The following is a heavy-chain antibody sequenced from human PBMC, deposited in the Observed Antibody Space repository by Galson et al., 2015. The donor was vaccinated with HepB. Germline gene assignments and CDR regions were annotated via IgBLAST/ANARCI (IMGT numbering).Heavy chain of an antibody. D-gene: IGHD3-10*01. CDR2: INPSGGST. CDR3: AGFGDLVY. CDR1: GYTLTELS. V-gene: IGHV1-46*04. Sequence: SVKVSCKVSGYTLTELSMHWVLQAPGQGLEWMGIINPSGGSTSYAQKLQGRVTMTSDTSTSTVYMELRSLISEDTAVYYCAGFGDLVYWGQGTLFTVSS. J-gene: IGHJ4*02.